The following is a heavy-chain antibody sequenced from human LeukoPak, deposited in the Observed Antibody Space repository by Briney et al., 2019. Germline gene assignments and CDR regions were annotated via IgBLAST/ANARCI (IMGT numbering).Heavy chain of an antibody. D-gene: IGHD4-23*01. CDR2: INSNGRRT. V-gene: IGHV3-23*01. CDR1: RITFSKYA. Sequence: GGSLRLSCAASRITFSKYAMSWVRQAPGKGLEWISTINSNGRRTYYADSVKGRFTISRDNSKNTLYLQMNSLRAEDTAVYYCAKDYSTTVVTLLYYFDYWGQGTLVTVSS. J-gene: IGHJ4*02. CDR3: AKDYSTTVVTLLYYFDY.